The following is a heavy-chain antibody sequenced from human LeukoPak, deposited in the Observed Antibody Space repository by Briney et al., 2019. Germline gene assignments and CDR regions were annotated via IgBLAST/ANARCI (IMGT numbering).Heavy chain of an antibody. V-gene: IGHV3-21*04. CDR1: GFTLSYHS. CDR2: ISSSSSYI. J-gene: IGHJ6*03. D-gene: IGHD6-6*01. CDR3: AKSKSSSSGSNYMDV. Sequence: GGSLRLSCAASGFTLSYHSMNWVRQAPGKGLEWVSFISSSSSYIYYTDSVKGRFTISRDNSKNSLYLQMNSLRAEDTALYYCAKSKSSSSGSNYMDVWGKGTTVTVSS.